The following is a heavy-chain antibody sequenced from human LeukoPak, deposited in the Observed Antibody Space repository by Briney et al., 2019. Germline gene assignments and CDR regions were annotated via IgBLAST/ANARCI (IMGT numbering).Heavy chain of an antibody. J-gene: IGHJ4*02. CDR2: VFHSGST. D-gene: IGHD3-9*01. V-gene: IGHV4-4*02. CDR1: GVSISSSTW. Sequence: SGTLSLTCAVSGVSISSSTWWTWVRLPPGKGLGWIGEVFHSGSTNFNPSLKSRLTMSVDESKHELSLKLTTVTAADTAVYYCASGGLVSRYLDHWGQGTLVTVSS. CDR3: ASGGLVSRYLDH.